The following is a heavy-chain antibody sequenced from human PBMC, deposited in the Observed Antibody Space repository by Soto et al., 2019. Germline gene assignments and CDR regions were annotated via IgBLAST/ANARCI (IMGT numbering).Heavy chain of an antibody. CDR2: IDYSGANT. Sequence: VSLSLSCAACRFTLDNGMTWFRQAPGKGLEWISTIDYSGANTHYADSVKGRFTISRDKSRNTVALQMSNLRAEDTALYYCVSWVSAHFDNWGQGTLVTVSS. V-gene: IGHV3-23*01. CDR3: VSWVSAHFDN. CDR1: RFTLDNG. J-gene: IGHJ4*02. D-gene: IGHD2-8*01.